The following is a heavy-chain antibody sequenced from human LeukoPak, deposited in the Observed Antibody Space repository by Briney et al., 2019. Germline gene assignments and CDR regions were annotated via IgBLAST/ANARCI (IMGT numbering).Heavy chain of an antibody. CDR3: AKGESQFTMIVVVIGIAFDI. V-gene: IGHV3-23*01. Sequence: PGGSLRLSCAASGFTFSSYWMSWVRQAPGKGLEWVSAISGSGGSTYYADSVKGRFTISRDNSKNTLYLQMNSLRAEDTAVYYCAKGESQFTMIVVVIGIAFDIWGQGTMVTVSS. CDR1: GFTFSSYW. CDR2: ISGSGGST. D-gene: IGHD3-22*01. J-gene: IGHJ3*02.